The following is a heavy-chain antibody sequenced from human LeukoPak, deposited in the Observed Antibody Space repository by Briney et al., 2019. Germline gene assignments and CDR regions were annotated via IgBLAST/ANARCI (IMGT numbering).Heavy chain of an antibody. J-gene: IGHJ3*02. Sequence: PGGSLRPSYAPPGFTLSSYAMSWVRPAPGKGLEWVAIIRGGGSATYYADSVRGRFTISRDNSKNTVYLQMNSLRAEDTAIYYCAKAVGSSGYFSRDAFDIWGQGTMVTVSS. D-gene: IGHD3-22*01. V-gene: IGHV3-23*01. CDR2: IRGGGSAT. CDR3: AKAVGSSGYFSRDAFDI. CDR1: GFTLSSYA.